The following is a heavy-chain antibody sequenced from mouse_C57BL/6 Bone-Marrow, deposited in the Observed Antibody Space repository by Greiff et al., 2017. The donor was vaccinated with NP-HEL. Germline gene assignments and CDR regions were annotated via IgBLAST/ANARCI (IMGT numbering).Heavy chain of an antibody. V-gene: IGHV5-4*01. CDR1: GFTFSSYA. CDR3: ARGLFAY. J-gene: IGHJ3*01. CDR2: ISDGGSYT. Sequence: EVQLVESGGGLVKPGGSLKLSCAASGFTFSSYAMSWVRQTPEKRLEWVATISDGGSYTYYPDNVKGRFTISRDNAKNNLYLQMSHLKSEDTAMYYCARGLFAYWGQGTLVTVSA.